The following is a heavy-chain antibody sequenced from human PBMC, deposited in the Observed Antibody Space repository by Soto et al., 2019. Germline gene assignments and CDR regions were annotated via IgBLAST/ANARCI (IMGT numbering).Heavy chain of an antibody. CDR2: ISYDGSNK. Sequence: GGSMRLSCAASGLTLSNYWMNWVRQAPGKGLEWVAVISYDGSNKYYADSVKGRFTISRDNSKNTLYLQMNSLRAEDTAVYYCAKDRGSGWSFDYWGQGTLVTVSS. J-gene: IGHJ4*02. V-gene: IGHV3-30*18. CDR1: GLTLSNYW. D-gene: IGHD6-19*01. CDR3: AKDRGSGWSFDY.